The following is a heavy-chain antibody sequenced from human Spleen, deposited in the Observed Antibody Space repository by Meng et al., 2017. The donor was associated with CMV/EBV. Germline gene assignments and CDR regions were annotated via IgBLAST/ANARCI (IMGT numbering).Heavy chain of an antibody. CDR3: ARGRRRLLLSNYYGMDV. D-gene: IGHD2/OR15-2a*01. J-gene: IGHJ6*02. CDR1: GGSISSYY. Sequence: SETLSLTCTVSGGSISSYYWSWIRQPPGKGLEWIGYIYYSGSTIYNPSLKSRVTISVDTSKNQFSLKLSSVTAADTAVYYCARGRRRLLLSNYYGMDVWGQGTTVTVSS. V-gene: IGHV4-59*12. CDR2: IYYSGST.